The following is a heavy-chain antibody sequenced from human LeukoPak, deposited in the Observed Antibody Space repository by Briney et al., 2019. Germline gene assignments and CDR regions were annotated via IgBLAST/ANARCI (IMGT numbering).Heavy chain of an antibody. CDR1: GFTFSSFQ. D-gene: IGHD2-2*02. V-gene: IGHV3-15*01. Sequence: GGSLRLSCAASGFTFSSFQMTWVRQAPGKGLEWVGRIKSKSERGTTDYAAPVKGRFTISRDGSTNTVYLHMNSLKTEDTAVYFCTSNLYCSTSSCYTLDNWGQGTLVAVSP. CDR3: TSNLYCSTSSCYTLDN. CDR2: IKSKSERGTT. J-gene: IGHJ4*02.